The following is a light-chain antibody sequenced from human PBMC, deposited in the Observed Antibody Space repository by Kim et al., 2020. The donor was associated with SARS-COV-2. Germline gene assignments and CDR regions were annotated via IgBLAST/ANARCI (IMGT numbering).Light chain of an antibody. Sequence: QSALTQPPSAAGSPGQSVTIFCTGTSSDVGAYNYVSWYQQHPGKAPKLMIYEVTKRPSGVPDRFSGSKSGNTASLTVSGLQAEDEADYYCSSYAGSNNLVFGGGTKVT. CDR3: SSYAGSNNLV. J-gene: IGLJ2*01. CDR1: SSDVGAYNY. CDR2: EVT. V-gene: IGLV2-8*01.